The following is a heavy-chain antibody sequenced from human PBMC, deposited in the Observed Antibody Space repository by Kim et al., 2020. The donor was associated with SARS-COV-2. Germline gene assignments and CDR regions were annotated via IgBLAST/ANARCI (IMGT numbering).Heavy chain of an antibody. J-gene: IGHJ6*01. Sequence: SETLSLTCAVYGGSFSGYYWSWIRQPPGKGLEWIEEINHSGSTNYNPSLKSRVTISVDTSKNQFSLKLSSVTAADTAVYYCARGFNTMIVVVIKPYYYYG. CDR2: INHSGST. CDR3: ARGFNTMIVVVIKPYYYYG. V-gene: IGHV4-34*01. D-gene: IGHD3-22*01. CDR1: GGSFSGYY.